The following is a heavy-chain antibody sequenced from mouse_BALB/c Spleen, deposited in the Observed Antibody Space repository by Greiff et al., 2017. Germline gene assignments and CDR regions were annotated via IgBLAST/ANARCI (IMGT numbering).Heavy chain of an antibody. CDR2: IDPANGNT. V-gene: IGHV14-3*02. J-gene: IGHJ1*01. CDR1: GFNIKDTY. CDR3: ARPCDNYWYLDV. Sequence: EVKLMESGAELVKPGASVTLSCTASGFNIKDTYMHWVKQRPEQGLEWIGRIDPANGNTKYDPKFQGKATITADTSSNTAYLQLSSLTSEDTAVYYCARPCDNYWYLDVWGAGTTVTVSS. D-gene: IGHD2-13*01.